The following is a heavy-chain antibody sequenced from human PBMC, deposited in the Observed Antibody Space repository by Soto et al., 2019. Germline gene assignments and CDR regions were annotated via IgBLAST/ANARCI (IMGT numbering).Heavy chain of an antibody. D-gene: IGHD5-18*01. CDR1: GGTISTYA. Sequence: QVQLVQSRAEVKKPESSVKVSCKAPGGTISTYAISWVRQAPGQGLEWMGGIIPMFGTANYAQRFQDRVTITADESTNTVYMELSSLRAEDTAVYFCASGIQLWLRRINNGYSGWGQGTLVTVSS. V-gene: IGHV1-69*12. CDR2: IIPMFGTA. CDR3: ASGIQLWLRRINNGYSG. J-gene: IGHJ4*02.